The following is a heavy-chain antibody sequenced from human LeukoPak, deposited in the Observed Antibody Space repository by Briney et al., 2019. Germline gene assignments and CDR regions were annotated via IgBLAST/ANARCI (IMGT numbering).Heavy chain of an antibody. D-gene: IGHD3-10*01. Sequence: ASVKVSFKASGYTFTVYYMHWVRQAPGQGLEWMGWINPNSGGTNYAQKFQGRVTMTRDTSISTAYMELSRLRSDDTAVYYCARDLDGSGRTIWKTYYMDVWGKGTTVTVSS. CDR2: INPNSGGT. V-gene: IGHV1-2*02. J-gene: IGHJ6*03. CDR3: ARDLDGSGRTIWKTYYMDV. CDR1: GYTFTVYY.